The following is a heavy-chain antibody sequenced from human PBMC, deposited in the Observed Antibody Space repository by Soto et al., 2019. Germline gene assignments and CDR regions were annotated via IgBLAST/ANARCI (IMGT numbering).Heavy chain of an antibody. CDR1: GFSLSTSGVG. CDR3: AHLTGHQLLFSSIDP. J-gene: IGHJ5*02. D-gene: IGHD2-2*01. CDR2: IYWDDDK. Sequence: QITLKESGPTLVKPTQTLTLTCTFSGFSLSTSGVGVGWIRQPPGKALEWLALIYWDDDKRYSPSLKSRLTITKDPSKNQVVLTKTNMDPVDTATYYCAHLTGHQLLFSSIDPWGQGTLVTVSS. V-gene: IGHV2-5*02.